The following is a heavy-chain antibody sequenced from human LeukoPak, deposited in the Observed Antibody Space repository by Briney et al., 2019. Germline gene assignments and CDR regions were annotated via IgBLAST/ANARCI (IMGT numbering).Heavy chain of an antibody. D-gene: IGHD3-10*01. CDR2: IIPIFGTA. J-gene: IGHJ3*02. CDR1: GGTFSSYA. V-gene: IGHV1-69*01. Sequence: GSSVKVSCKASGGTFSSYAISWVRQAPGQGLEWMGGIIPIFGTANYAQRFQGSATITADESTSTAYMELSSLRSEDTAVYYCARGRSEGSGPDNAFDIWGQGTMVTVSS. CDR3: ARGRSEGSGPDNAFDI.